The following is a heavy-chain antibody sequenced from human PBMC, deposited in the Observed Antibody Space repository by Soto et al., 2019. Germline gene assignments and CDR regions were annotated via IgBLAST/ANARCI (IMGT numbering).Heavy chain of an antibody. CDR2: INGDNGNT. V-gene: IGHV1-3*01. J-gene: IGHJ4*02. CDR3: AREVVSGYDLGY. CDR1: GYTFTTYA. Sequence: QVQLVQSGAEVKKPGASVKVSCKASGYTFTTYAIHWLRQAPGQRPEWMGWINGDNGNTKYSQRFQGRVTFARDTSANTAYMQVSSVRSEDTAVYYCAREVVSGYDLGYWGQGTLVTVSS. D-gene: IGHD5-12*01.